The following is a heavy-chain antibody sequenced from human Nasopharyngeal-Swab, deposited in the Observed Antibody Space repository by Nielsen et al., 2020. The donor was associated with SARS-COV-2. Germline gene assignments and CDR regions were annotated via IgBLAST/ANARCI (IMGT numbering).Heavy chain of an antibody. Sequence: GRSLRLSCAASGFTFDDYAMHWVRQAPGKGLEWVSGISWNSGSIGYADSVKGRFTISRDNAKNSLYLQMNSLRAEDTALYYCAKELDIVVVPAAYGFGYYGMDVWGQGTTVTVSS. CDR3: AKELDIVVVPAAYGFGYYGMDV. CDR1: GFTFDDYA. CDR2: ISWNSGSI. J-gene: IGHJ6*02. V-gene: IGHV3-9*01. D-gene: IGHD2-2*03.